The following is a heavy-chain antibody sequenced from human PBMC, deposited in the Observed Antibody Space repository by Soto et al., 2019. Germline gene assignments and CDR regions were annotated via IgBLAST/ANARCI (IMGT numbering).Heavy chain of an antibody. CDR2: IWYDGSNK. CDR1: GFTFSSYG. CDR3: ARDRAVPADTGPYYYGMDV. Sequence: PGGSLRLSCAASGFTFSSYGMHWVRQAPGKGLEWVAVIWYDGSNKYYADSVKGRFTISRDNSKNTLYLQMNSLRAEDPAVYYCARDRAVPADTGPYYYGMDVWGQGTPVTASS. V-gene: IGHV3-33*01. J-gene: IGHJ6*02. D-gene: IGHD2-2*01.